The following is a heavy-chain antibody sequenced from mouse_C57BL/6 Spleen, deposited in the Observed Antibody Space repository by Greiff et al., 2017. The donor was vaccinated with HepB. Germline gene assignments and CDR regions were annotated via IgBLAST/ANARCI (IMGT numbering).Heavy chain of an antibody. Sequence: QVQLQQSGAELARPGASVKLSCKASGYTFTSYGISWVKQRTGQGLEWIGEIYPRSGNTYYNEKFKGKATLTADKSSSTAYMELRSLTSEDSAVDFCASDGDYGSSYGYFDVWGTGTTVTVSS. CDR2: IYPRSGNT. J-gene: IGHJ1*03. CDR3: ASDGDYGSSYGYFDV. D-gene: IGHD1-1*01. CDR1: GYTFTSYG. V-gene: IGHV1-81*01.